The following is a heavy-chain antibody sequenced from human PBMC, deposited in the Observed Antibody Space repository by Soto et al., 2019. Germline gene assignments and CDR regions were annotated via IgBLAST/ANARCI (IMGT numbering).Heavy chain of an antibody. CDR2: VYYSGSD. CDR3: ARRPRTWESQYYFDY. J-gene: IGHJ4*02. CDR1: GGSISSRSYY. Sequence: QLQLQESGPGLVKPSETLSLTCTVSGGSISSRSYYWGWVRQPPGKGLEWIGSVYYSGSDYYRPSLKSRLTISADASKSQFSLKLNSVTAADTAVYYCARRPRTWESQYYFDYWGQGALVTVSS. D-gene: IGHD1-26*01. V-gene: IGHV4-39*01.